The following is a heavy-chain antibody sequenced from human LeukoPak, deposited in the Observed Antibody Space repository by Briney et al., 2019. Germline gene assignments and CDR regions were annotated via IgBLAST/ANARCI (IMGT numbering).Heavy chain of an antibody. CDR1: GFTFSSYG. J-gene: IGHJ4*02. CDR3: AREHNSFSAAPFDY. D-gene: IGHD2/OR15-2a*01. V-gene: IGHV3-30*19. Sequence: GGSLRLSCAASGFTFSSYGMHWVRQAPGKGLEWVAVISYDGSKKYCADSVKGRFTVSRDNSKNTLYLQMNSLRAEDTAVYYCAREHNSFSAAPFDYWGQGTLVTVSS. CDR2: ISYDGSKK.